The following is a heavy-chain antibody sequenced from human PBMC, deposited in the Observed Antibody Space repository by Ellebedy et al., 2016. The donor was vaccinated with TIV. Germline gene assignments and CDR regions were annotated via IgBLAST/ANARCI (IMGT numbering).Heavy chain of an antibody. Sequence: GESLKISCAASGFTFSRHWMHWVRQTPGKGLVWVSRINSDGSSTSYADSVKGRFTISRDNSKNTLYLQMNSLRAEDTAVYYCATDRGEGGLPSFFDSWGQGTLVTVST. J-gene: IGHJ4*02. CDR3: ATDRGEGGLPSFFDS. CDR1: GFTFSRHW. D-gene: IGHD3-10*01. CDR2: INSDGSST. V-gene: IGHV3-74*01.